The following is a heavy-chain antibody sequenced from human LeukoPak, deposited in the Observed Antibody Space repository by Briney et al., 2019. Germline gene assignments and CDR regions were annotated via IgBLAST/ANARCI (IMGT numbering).Heavy chain of an antibody. J-gene: IGHJ4*02. D-gene: IGHD6-19*01. Sequence: GGSLRLSCAASGFPFRSYAMHWVRQAPGKGLEYVSAITLDGISTYYANSVKGRFTISRDNSKNTLYLQMDSLRAEDMAVYYCARVAVPGTYDYWGQGTLVTVSS. CDR2: ITLDGIST. V-gene: IGHV3-64*01. CDR1: GFPFRSYA. CDR3: ARVAVPGTYDY.